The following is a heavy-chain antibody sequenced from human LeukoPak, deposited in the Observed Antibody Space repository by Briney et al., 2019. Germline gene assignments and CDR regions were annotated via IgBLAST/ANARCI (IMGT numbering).Heavy chain of an antibody. J-gene: IGHJ6*02. D-gene: IGHD6-19*01. CDR3: ARELHGIAVLGGMDI. V-gene: IGHV3-64*01. CDR1: GFTFSSYA. CDR2: ISSNGGST. Sequence: PGGSLRLSCEASGFTFSSYAMHWVRQAPGKGLEYVSAISSNGGSTYYANSVKGRFTISRDNSKNTLYLQMGSLRAEDMAVYYCARELHGIAVLGGMDIWGQGTTVTVSS.